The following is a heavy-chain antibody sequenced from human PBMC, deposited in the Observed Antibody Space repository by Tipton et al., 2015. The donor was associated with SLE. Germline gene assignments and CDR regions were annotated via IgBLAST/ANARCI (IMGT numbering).Heavy chain of an antibody. D-gene: IGHD6-25*01. CDR2: IYYSGST. Sequence: LRPSCTVSGDSIISHYWSWIRQPPGKGLEWIGTIYYSGSTYFNPSLKSRVTISVDTSKNQFSLNLKSVTAADTAVYYCAGAVEAAGSLRDYWGQGTLVTVSS. J-gene: IGHJ4*02. CDR1: GDSIISHY. CDR3: AGAVEAAGSLRDY. V-gene: IGHV4-59*04.